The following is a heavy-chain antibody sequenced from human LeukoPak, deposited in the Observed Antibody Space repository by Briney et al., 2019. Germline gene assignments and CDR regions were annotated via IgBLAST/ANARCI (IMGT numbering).Heavy chain of an antibody. Sequence: SETLSLTCTVSGGSISSYYWSWIRQPPGKGLEWIGYIYYSGSTNYNPSLKSRVTISVDTSKNQFSLKLSSVTAADTAVYYCAGFGSSGPYYFDYWGQGTLVTVSS. CDR1: GGSISSYY. V-gene: IGHV4-59*08. J-gene: IGHJ4*02. CDR3: AGFGSSGPYYFDY. D-gene: IGHD3-22*01. CDR2: IYYSGST.